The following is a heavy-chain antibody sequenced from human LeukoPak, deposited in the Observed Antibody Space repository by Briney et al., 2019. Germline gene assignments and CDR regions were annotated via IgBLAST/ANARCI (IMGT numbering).Heavy chain of an antibody. V-gene: IGHV3-15*01. Sequence: GGSLRLSCEASGFTFSKVWMSWVRQAPGKGPEWVGRIKSKSDDGTTDYAPPVRGRFTISREDSKSMVYLQMNSLRSEDTAVYYCCGTRGDLWGQGTLVTVSS. CDR2: IKSKSDDGTT. J-gene: IGHJ5*02. CDR3: CGTRGDL. D-gene: IGHD1-7*01. CDR1: GFTFSKVW.